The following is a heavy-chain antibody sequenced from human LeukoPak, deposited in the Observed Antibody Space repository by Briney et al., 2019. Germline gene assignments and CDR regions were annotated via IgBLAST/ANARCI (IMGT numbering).Heavy chain of an antibody. CDR3: ATPTERLLPDY. Sequence: ASVNVSCKASGYRFTHYFMHWVRQAPGQGLEGRGWINPNSGDKDYAQKFQGRVTLTRDAPIGTAYMELTRLRSDDTAVYYCATPTERLLPDYWGKGTLVTVSS. D-gene: IGHD2-15*01. CDR2: INPNSGDK. CDR1: GYRFTHYF. V-gene: IGHV1-2*02. J-gene: IGHJ4*02.